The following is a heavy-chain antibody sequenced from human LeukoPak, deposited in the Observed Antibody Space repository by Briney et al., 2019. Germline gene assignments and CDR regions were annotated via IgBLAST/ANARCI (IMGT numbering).Heavy chain of an antibody. J-gene: IGHJ6*02. V-gene: IGHV1-24*01. CDR1: GYTLTELS. Sequence: ASVKVSCKVSGYTLTELSMHWVRQAPGKGLEWMGGFDPEDGETIYAQKFQGRVTMTEDTSTDTAYMELSSLRSEDTAVYYCARDPVTILGVATYYYGMDVWGQGTTVTVSS. CDR3: ARDPVTILGVATYYYGMDV. CDR2: FDPEDGET. D-gene: IGHD3-3*01.